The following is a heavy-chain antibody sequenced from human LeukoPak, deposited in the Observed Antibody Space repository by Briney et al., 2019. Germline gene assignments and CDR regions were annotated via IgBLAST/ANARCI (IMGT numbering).Heavy chain of an antibody. J-gene: IGHJ3*02. CDR1: GFTFSSYW. D-gene: IGHD3-9*01. CDR2: INSDGTTT. Sequence: GGSLRLSCAASGFTFSSYWMHWVRQAPGKGLVWVSHINSDGTTTSYADSVKGRFTISRDNSKNTLYLQMNSLRAEDTAVYYCAKDQDYDILTGYRDAFDIWGQGTMVTVSS. V-gene: IGHV3-74*01. CDR3: AKDQDYDILTGYRDAFDI.